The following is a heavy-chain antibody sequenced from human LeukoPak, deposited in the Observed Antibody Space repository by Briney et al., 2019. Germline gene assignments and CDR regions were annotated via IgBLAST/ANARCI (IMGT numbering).Heavy chain of an antibody. D-gene: IGHD5-12*01. CDR2: ISNSGGRT. Sequence: GGSLRLSCAASGFTFSSYAMSWVRQAPGKGLEWVSSISNSGGRTFYTDSVKGRLTISRDNSKITLYLQTNSLRAEDTAVYYCAKSYNGYESKPDYWGQGTLVTVSS. CDR3: AKSYNGYESKPDY. J-gene: IGHJ4*02. V-gene: IGHV3-23*01. CDR1: GFTFSSYA.